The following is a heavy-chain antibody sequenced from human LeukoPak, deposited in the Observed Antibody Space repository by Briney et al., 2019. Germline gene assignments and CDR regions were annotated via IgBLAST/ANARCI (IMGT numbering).Heavy chain of an antibody. V-gene: IGHV3-23*01. J-gene: IGHJ6*04. CDR2: ICGCGGST. D-gene: IGHD6-19*01. CDR1: GFSFSSYA. CDR3: AKLRSYYYYWMDV. Sequence: PGGSLRLFCAASGFSFSSYAMSWVRQAPGKGLEWVSAICGCGGSTYYADSGKGRFPLSRDNSQDTLYMQLNSLRAEDTALYYCAKLRSYYYYWMDVWGKGTTVTVSS.